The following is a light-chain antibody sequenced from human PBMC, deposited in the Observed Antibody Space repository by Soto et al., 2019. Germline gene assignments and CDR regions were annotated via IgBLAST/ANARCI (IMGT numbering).Light chain of an antibody. CDR2: AAS. V-gene: IGKV1-27*01. CDR1: QGITNY. Sequence: DIQMTQSPSSLSASVGDRVTITCRASQGITNYVAWYQQKPGKVPKLLIYAASTLQSGVPSRFSGSGSGTDFTITISSLQPEDVATYYCQKYNSAPLTFGGGTKVEIK. J-gene: IGKJ4*01. CDR3: QKYNSAPLT.